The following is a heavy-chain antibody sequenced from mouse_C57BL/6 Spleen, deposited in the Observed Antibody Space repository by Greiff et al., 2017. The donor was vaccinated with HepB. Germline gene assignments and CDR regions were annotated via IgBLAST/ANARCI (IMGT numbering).Heavy chain of an antibody. CDR1: GYTFTSYW. CDR3: ARNYYGSSFDY. V-gene: IGHV1-55*01. J-gene: IGHJ2*01. CDR2: IYPGSGST. D-gene: IGHD1-1*01. Sequence: QVRLKQSGAELVKPGASVKMSCKASGYTFTSYWITWVKQRPGQGLEWIGDIYPGSGSTNYNEKFKSKATLTVDTSSSTAYMQLSSLTSEDSAVYYCARNYYGSSFDYWGQSTTLTVSS.